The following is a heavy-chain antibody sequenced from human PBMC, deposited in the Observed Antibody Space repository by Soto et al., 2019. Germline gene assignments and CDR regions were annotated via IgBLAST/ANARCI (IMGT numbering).Heavy chain of an antibody. CDR2: ISGFNGQT. J-gene: IGHJ4*02. CDR1: GNTFASHC. V-gene: IGHV1-18*01. CDR3: ARVDPRGVAVVRDY. Sequence: ASVQVSCKPSGNTFASHCFSWVRQAPGQGLEWMGWISGFNGQTNYALKFQGRVTLTTDTSTSTAYMELRSLRSDDTAVYFCARVDPRGVAVVRDYWGQGTLVTVSS. D-gene: IGHD3-10*01.